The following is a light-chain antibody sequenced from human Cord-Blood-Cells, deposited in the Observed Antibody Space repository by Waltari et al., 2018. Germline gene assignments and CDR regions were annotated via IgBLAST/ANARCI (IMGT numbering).Light chain of an antibody. J-gene: IGLJ3*02. Sequence: QSALTQPASVSGSPGQSITISCTGTSSDVGGYNYVSWYQQHPGKAPKLMIYEVSNRPSGVSNRFSCSKSGNTASLTSSWLQAEDEADYYCSSYTSSSTWVFGGGTKLTVL. CDR3: SSYTSSSTWV. CDR1: SSDVGGYNY. V-gene: IGLV2-14*01. CDR2: EVS.